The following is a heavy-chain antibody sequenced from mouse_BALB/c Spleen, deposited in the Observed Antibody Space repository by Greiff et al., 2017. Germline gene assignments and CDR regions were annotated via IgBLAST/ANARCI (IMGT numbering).Heavy chain of an antibody. CDR2: INSNGGST. Sequence: DVKLVESGGGLVQPGGSLKLSCAASGFTFSSYGMSWVRQTPDKRLELVATINSNGGSTYYPDSVKGRFTISRDNAKNNLYLQMSSLKSEDTAMYYCARDLESTAYWGQGTLVTVSA. CDR1: GFTFSSYG. J-gene: IGHJ3*01. D-gene: IGHD5-1*01. CDR3: ARDLESTAY. V-gene: IGHV5-6-3*01.